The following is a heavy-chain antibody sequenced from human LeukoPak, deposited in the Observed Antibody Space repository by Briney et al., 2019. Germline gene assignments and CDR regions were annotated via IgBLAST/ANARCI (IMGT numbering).Heavy chain of an antibody. D-gene: IGHD3-3*01. V-gene: IGHV3-30-3*01. CDR2: IAKDGNNE. CDR1: GFTFSNYA. CDR3: VREGRILRFSEWSPYYLDY. Sequence: PGKSLRLSCAAYGFTFSNYAMHWVRQAPGKGLEWVAIIAKDGNNEYYADSVKGRFTISRDNSKNTLYLHLNSLRTEDTALYYCVREGRILRFSEWSPYYLDYWGQGALVTVSS. J-gene: IGHJ4*02.